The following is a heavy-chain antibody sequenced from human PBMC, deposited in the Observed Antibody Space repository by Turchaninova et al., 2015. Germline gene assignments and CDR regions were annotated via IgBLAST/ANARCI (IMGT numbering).Heavy chain of an antibody. J-gene: IGHJ4*02. V-gene: IGHV4-59*08. CDR2: ISYGGTT. CDR3: ARQTSPAGWHSFDY. CDR1: GAPVVGLS. D-gene: IGHD6-19*01. Sequence: QVQLQESGPGLVKTSETVSVTCTVPGAPVVGLSWSWIRQPPVEGLQWSGYISYGGTTMYNSSLKSRLTMSLDTSKNQFSLKLESVTAADTAVYYCARQTSPAGWHSFDYWGQGTLITVSS.